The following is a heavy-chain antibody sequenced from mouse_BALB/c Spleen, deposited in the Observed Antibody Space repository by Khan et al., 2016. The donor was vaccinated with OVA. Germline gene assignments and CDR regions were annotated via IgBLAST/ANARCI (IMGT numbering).Heavy chain of an antibody. J-gene: IGHJ4*01. Sequence: EVQLKQSGPGLVKPSQSLSLTCTVTGYSITSDYAWNWIRQFPGNKLEWMGYISSSGSTNYNPALKSRISSTRDSSKNQFFLQLNSVTTEDTATYYCARDGSRYNYAMDYWGQGTSVTVSS. V-gene: IGHV3-2*02. D-gene: IGHD2-3*01. CDR1: GYSITSDYA. CDR3: ARDGSRYNYAMDY. CDR2: ISSSGST.